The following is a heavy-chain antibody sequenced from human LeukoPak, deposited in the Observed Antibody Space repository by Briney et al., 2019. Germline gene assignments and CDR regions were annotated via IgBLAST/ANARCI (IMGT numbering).Heavy chain of an antibody. Sequence: GGSLRLSCTTSGFTFGDYTMSWFRQAPGKGLVWVSRIKSDGSSTSYADSVKGRFTISRDNAKNTLYLQMNSLRAEDTAVYYCARDQLYCSGGYCYKDYWGQGTLVTVSS. V-gene: IGHV3-74*01. CDR3: ARDQLYCSGGYCYKDY. J-gene: IGHJ4*02. CDR1: GFTFGDYT. D-gene: IGHD2-15*01. CDR2: IKSDGSST.